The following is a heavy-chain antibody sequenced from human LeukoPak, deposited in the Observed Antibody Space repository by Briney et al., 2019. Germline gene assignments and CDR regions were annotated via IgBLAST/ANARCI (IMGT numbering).Heavy chain of an antibody. D-gene: IGHD6-19*01. CDR3: ARVSSDDYSSGWIDGDNWFDP. J-gene: IGHJ5*02. CDR2: ISSSSSYI. V-gene: IGHV3-21*01. CDR1: GFTFSSYS. Sequence: GGSLRLSCAASGFTFSSYSMNWVRQAPGKGLEWVSSISSSSSYIYYADSVKGRFTISRDNARNSLYLQMNSLRAEDTAVYYCARVSSDDYSSGWIDGDNWFDPWGQGTLVTVSS.